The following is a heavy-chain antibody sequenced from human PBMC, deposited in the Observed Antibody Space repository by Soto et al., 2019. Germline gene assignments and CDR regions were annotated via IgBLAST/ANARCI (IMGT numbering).Heavy chain of an antibody. CDR1: GDSVSSNSAA. V-gene: IGHV6-1*01. D-gene: IGHD6-13*01. J-gene: IGHJ3*02. CDR3: ARGWIAAAGDAFDI. CDR2: TYYRSKWYN. Sequence: SQTLSLTCAISGDSVSSNSAAWNWIRQSQSRGLEWLGRTYYRSKWYNDYAVSVKSRITINPDTSKNQFSLQLNSVTPEDSAVYHCARGWIAAAGDAFDIWGQGTMVTV.